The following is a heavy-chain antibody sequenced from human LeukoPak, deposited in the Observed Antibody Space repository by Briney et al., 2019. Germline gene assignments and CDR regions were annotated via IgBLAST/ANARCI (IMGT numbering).Heavy chain of an antibody. Sequence: SETLSLTCTVSGGSISSYYWSWIRQPPGKGLEWIGYIYYSGSTNYNPSPKSRVTISVDTSKNQFSLKLSSVTAADTAVYYCARGDITGTTGPDYWGQGTLVTVSS. D-gene: IGHD1-7*01. CDR2: IYYSGST. V-gene: IGHV4-59*01. J-gene: IGHJ4*02. CDR3: ARGDITGTTGPDY. CDR1: GGSISSYY.